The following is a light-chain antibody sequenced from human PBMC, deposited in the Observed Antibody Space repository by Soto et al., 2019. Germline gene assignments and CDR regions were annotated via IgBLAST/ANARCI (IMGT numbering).Light chain of an antibody. Sequence: EIVLTQSPGTLSLSPGERATLSCRASQSVSDSYLAWYQQKPGQAPRLLIYASSSATGIPDRFSGSGSGTDFPITISRLEPEDFAVYYCQHYGTSALFGPGTKVDIK. CDR1: QSVSDSY. V-gene: IGKV3-20*01. CDR2: AS. J-gene: IGKJ3*01. CDR3: QHYGTSAL.